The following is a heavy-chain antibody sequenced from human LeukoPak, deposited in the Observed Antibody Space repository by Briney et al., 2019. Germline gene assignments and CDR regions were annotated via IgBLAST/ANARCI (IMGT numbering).Heavy chain of an antibody. Sequence: GASVKVSCKASGYTFTGYYIHWVRRAPGQGLEWTGRINPNTGGTNYAQKFQGRVTMTRDTSISTAYMELSRLTSDDTAVYYCARVGVVLWFDPWGQGTLVTVSS. CDR1: GYTFTGYY. V-gene: IGHV1-2*06. D-gene: IGHD3-3*01. CDR3: ARVGVVLWFDP. J-gene: IGHJ5*02. CDR2: INPNTGGT.